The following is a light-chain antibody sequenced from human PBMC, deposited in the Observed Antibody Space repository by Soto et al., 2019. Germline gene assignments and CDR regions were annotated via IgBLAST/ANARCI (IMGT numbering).Light chain of an antibody. J-gene: IGLJ2*01. CDR3: QTWDTAIHDVV. V-gene: IGLV4-69*01. CDR2: LNSDGSH. Sequence: QLVLTQSPSASASLGASVKLTCTLSSGHSSYAIAWHQQQPEKGPRYLMKLNSDGSHSKGDGIPDRFSGSSSGAERHLTISSLQSEDEADYYCQTWDTAIHDVVFGGGTKLTVL. CDR1: SGHSSYA.